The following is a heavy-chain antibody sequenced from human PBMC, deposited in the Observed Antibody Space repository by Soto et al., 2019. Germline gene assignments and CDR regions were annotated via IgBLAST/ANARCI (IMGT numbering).Heavy chain of an antibody. CDR2: INPNSGGT. CDR1: GYTFTGYY. J-gene: IGHJ6*02. Sequence: ASVKVSCKASGYTFTGYYMHWVRQAPGQGLEWMGWINPNSGGTNYAQKFQGWVTMTRDTSISTAYMELSRLRSDDTAVYYCARDRKSHGAYSNYRYYYGMDVWGQGTTVTVSS. CDR3: ARDRKSHGAYSNYRYYYGMDV. D-gene: IGHD4-4*01. V-gene: IGHV1-2*04.